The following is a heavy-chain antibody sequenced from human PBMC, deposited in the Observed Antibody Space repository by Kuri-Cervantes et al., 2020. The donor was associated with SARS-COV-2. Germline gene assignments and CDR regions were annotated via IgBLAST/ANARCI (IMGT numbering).Heavy chain of an antibody. J-gene: IGHJ6*02. CDR2: INSAGTTI. CDR3: ARSRKNAYDFWTGVSDSDYFYGFDV. CDR1: EFTFSNYA. Sequence: GESLKISCAASEFTFSNYAMNWVRQAPGKGLEWLSSINSAGTTIYYADSLKGRLTVSRDNGKNSLYLQMNSLRVQDSAIYFCARSRKNAYDFWTGVSDSDYFYGFDVWGQGTTVTVSS. D-gene: IGHD3-3*01. V-gene: IGHV3-21*01.